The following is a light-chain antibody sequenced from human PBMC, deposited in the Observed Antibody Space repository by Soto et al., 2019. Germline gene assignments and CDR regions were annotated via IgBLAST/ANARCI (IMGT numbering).Light chain of an antibody. Sequence: VLTQTPLSSPVTLGQPASISCRSSQSLVHSDGNTYLSWLQQRPGQPPRLLIYQVSNRFSGVPDRFSGSGAETDFTLKITRVEAADVGLYYCTQCSHFPRTFGQGTKVE. V-gene: IGKV2-24*01. CDR3: TQCSHFPRT. CDR2: QVS. J-gene: IGKJ1*01. CDR1: QSLVHSDGNTY.